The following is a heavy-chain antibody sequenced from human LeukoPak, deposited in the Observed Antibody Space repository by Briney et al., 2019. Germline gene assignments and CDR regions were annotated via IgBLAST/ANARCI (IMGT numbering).Heavy chain of an antibody. Sequence: PGGSLRLSCAASGFTFSDYYMSWIRQAPGKGLEWVAVIWYDGSNKYYADSVKGRFTISRDNSKNTLYLQMNSLRAEDTAVYYCARDHGGSSFDYWGQGTLVTVSS. CDR1: GFTFSDYY. D-gene: IGHD1-26*01. CDR2: IWYDGSNK. CDR3: ARDHGGSSFDY. V-gene: IGHV3-33*08. J-gene: IGHJ4*02.